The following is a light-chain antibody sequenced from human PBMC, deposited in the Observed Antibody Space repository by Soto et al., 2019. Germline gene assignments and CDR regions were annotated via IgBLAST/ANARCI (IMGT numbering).Light chain of an antibody. V-gene: IGKV3-15*01. J-gene: IGKJ4*01. CDR1: QSVSSN. CDR3: QQYNNWPFT. CDR2: GASS. Sequence: EIVMTQSPATLSVSPGERATLSCRASQSVSSNIAWYQQKPGQAPRLLIYGASSTRATGIPARFSGSGSGTEVPLTISSLQSEDFAVYYCQQYNNWPFTFGGGTKVEIK.